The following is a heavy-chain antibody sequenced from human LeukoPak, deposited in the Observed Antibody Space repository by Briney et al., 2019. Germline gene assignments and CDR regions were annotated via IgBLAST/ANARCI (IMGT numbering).Heavy chain of an antibody. D-gene: IGHD3-10*01. Sequence: GGSLRLSCAASAFSLSAYNMNWVRQAPGKGLEWVSTLSTSGAATYYADSVKGRFTISRDNSQNTLYLQMNSLRAEDTAVYYCAKKGYAGSGTYSYYFDYWGQGALVTVSS. CDR1: AFSLSAYN. CDR3: AKKGYAGSGTYSYYFDY. CDR2: LSTSGAAT. J-gene: IGHJ4*02. V-gene: IGHV3-23*01.